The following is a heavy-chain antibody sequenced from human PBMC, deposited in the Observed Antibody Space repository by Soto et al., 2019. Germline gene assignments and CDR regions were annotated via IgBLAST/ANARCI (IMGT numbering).Heavy chain of an antibody. Sequence: QVQLVQSGAEVKEPGSSVRVSCKASGGTFDNFIMNWVRQTPGRGLEWMGGIVPMLGTPTYAEKFKGRVTFSATGSTSTMYMEVTRLRSEDTAIYSCARNVTYSPSLSQYSGMDVWGQGTTVTVSS. V-gene: IGHV1-69*01. CDR3: ARNVTYSPSLSQYSGMDV. CDR1: GGTFDNFI. J-gene: IGHJ6*02. CDR2: IVPMLGTP. D-gene: IGHD1-26*01.